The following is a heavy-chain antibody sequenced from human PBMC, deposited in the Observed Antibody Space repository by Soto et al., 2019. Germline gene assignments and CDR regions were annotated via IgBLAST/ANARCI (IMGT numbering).Heavy chain of an antibody. Sequence: PGGSLRLSCAASGFTFSSYGMHWVRQAPGKGLEWVAVIWYDGSNKYYADSVKGRFTISRDNSKNTLYLQMNSLRAEDTAVYYCARDPAYSVRGMDVWGQGTTVTVSS. D-gene: IGHD2-15*01. CDR1: GFTFSSYG. CDR3: ARDPAYSVRGMDV. V-gene: IGHV3-33*01. CDR2: IWYDGSNK. J-gene: IGHJ6*02.